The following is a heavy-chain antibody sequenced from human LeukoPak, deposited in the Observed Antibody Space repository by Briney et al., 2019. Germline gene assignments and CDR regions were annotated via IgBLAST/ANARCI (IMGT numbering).Heavy chain of an antibody. CDR1: GFTFSNYA. J-gene: IGHJ4*02. V-gene: IGHV3-23*01. CDR2: ISGSGDRT. CDR3: AKGGVDYSNPLDY. Sequence: GGSLRLSWAASGFTFSNYAMSWVRQAPGKGLEWISAISGSGDRTYYTDSVKGRFTISRDNSKNTLYLQMNSLRAEDTAVYFCAKGGVDYSNPLDYWGQGTLVTVSS. D-gene: IGHD4-11*01.